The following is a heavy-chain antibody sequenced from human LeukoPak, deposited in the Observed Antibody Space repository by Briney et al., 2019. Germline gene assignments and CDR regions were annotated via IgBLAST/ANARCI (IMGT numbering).Heavy chain of an antibody. V-gene: IGHV4-38-2*02. Sequence: SETLSLTCTVSGYSISSGYYWGWIRQPPGKGLEWIGSIYYSGSTYYNPSLKSRVTISVDTSKNQFSLKLSSVTAADTAVYYCARHARLLWFGELLTAGLDYFDYWGQGTLVTVSS. CDR3: ARHARLLWFGELLTAGLDYFDY. CDR2: IYYSGST. CDR1: GYSISSGYY. J-gene: IGHJ4*02. D-gene: IGHD3-10*01.